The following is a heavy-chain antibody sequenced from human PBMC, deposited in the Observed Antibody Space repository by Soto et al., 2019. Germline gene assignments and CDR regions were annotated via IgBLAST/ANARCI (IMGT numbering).Heavy chain of an antibody. Sequence: GGSLRLSCAASGFTFSTYAMAWVRQAPGKGLEWVSGVSASGLNTDYADPVKGRFYISRDNSKNTVSLHMNSLRAEDTALYYCASTFSNYGTGDWFDPWGQGTLVTVSS. J-gene: IGHJ5*02. CDR2: VSASGLNT. V-gene: IGHV3-23*01. D-gene: IGHD4-4*01. CDR3: ASTFSNYGTGDWFDP. CDR1: GFTFSTYA.